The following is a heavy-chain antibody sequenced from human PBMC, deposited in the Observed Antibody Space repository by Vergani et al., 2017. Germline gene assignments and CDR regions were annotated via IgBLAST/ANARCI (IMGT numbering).Heavy chain of an antibody. CDR2: ISAYNGNT. CDR3: ARDPDIVVVXAAPYYYYYYGMDV. CDR1: GYTFTSYG. D-gene: IGHD2-2*01. V-gene: IGHV1-18*04. J-gene: IGHJ6*02. Sequence: QVQMVQSGAEVKKPGASVKVSCKASGYTFTSYGISWVRQAPGQGLEGMGWISAYNGNTNYAQKLQGRVTMTTDTSTSTAYMELRSLRSDDTAVYYCARDPDIVVVXAAPYYYYYYGMDVWGQGTTVTVSS.